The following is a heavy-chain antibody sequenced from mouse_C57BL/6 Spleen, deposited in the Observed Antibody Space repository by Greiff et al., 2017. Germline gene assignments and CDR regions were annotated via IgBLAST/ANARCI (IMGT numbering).Heavy chain of an antibody. CDR3: ARIYDYDDAMDY. D-gene: IGHD2-4*01. Sequence: EVMLVESGGGLVKPGGSLKLSCAASGFTFSSYTMSWVRQTPEKRLEWVATISGGGGNTYYPDSVKGRFTISRDNAKNTLYLQMSSLRSEDTALYYCARIYDYDDAMDYWGQGTSVTVSS. V-gene: IGHV5-9*01. CDR2: ISGGGGNT. CDR1: GFTFSSYT. J-gene: IGHJ4*01.